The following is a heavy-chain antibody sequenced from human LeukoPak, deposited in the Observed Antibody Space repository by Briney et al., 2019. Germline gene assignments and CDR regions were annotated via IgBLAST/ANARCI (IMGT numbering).Heavy chain of an antibody. CDR1: GLTFSSYI. Sequence: PGGSLRLSCATSGLTFSSYIMNWVRQAPGKGLEWVSSISSSSSYIYYADSVKGRFTISRDNAKNSLYLQMNSLRAEDTAVYYCARGRLNDAAFDPWGQGTLVTVSS. D-gene: IGHD3-3*01. CDR3: ARGRLNDAAFDP. V-gene: IGHV3-21*01. CDR2: ISSSSSYI. J-gene: IGHJ5*02.